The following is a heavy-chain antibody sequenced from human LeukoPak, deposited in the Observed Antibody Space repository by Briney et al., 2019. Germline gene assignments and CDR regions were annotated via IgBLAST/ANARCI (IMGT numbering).Heavy chain of an antibody. D-gene: IGHD1-1*01. J-gene: IGHJ4*02. CDR2: IYYSGST. CDR1: GGSISSYY. Sequence: SETLSLTCTVSGGSISSYYWSWIRQPPGKGLEWIGYIYYSGSTNYNPSLKSRVTISVDTSKNQFSLKLSSVTAAATAVYYCARDSVPGTTSPFDYWGQGTLVTVSS. CDR3: ARDSVPGTTSPFDY. V-gene: IGHV4-59*01.